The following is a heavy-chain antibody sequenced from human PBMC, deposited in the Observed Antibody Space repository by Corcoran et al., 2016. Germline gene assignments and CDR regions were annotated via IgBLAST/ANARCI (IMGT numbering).Heavy chain of an antibody. CDR2: IYSGGST. J-gene: IGHJ6*02. V-gene: IGHV3-53*01. CDR3: ATDGYSSSWYWVGAPYGMDV. D-gene: IGHD6-13*01. Sequence: EVQLVESGGGLIQPGGSLRLSCAASGFTVSSNYMSWVRQAPGKGLEWVSVIYSGGSTYYADSVKGRFTISRDNSKNTLYLQMNSLRAEDTAVYYCATDGYSSSWYWVGAPYGMDVWGQGTTVTVSS. CDR1: GFTVSSNY.